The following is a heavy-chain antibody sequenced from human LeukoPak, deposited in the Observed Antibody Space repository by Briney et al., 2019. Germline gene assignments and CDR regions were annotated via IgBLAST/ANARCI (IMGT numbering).Heavy chain of an antibody. Sequence: SQTLSLTCAISGDSVSRNSAAWTSIRQSPSRGVGSLGRTCYRSKWYNDYAVSVKSRITINPDTSMNQSSLQLNSVTPEDTAVYCGAGEFPSGPYGDYRIYGFDIWGQGKIVTVSS. CDR1: GDSVSRNSAA. CDR2: TCYRSKWYN. V-gene: IGHV6-1*01. D-gene: IGHD4-17*01. J-gene: IGHJ3*02. CDR3: AGEFPSGPYGDYRIYGFDI.